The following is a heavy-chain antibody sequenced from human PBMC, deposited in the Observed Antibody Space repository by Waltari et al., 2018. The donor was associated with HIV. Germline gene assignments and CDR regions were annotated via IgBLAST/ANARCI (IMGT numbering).Heavy chain of an antibody. CDR1: GYTFTDYY. CDR3: ARDLALSYYESSGYYAEY. D-gene: IGHD3-22*01. J-gene: IGHJ4*02. Sequence: QVQLVQSGAEVKKPGASVKVSCKASGYTFTDYYMHWVRQAPGQGLEWMGGINPNSGGTNYAQKFQGRVTMRRDTSISTAYMELSRLRFDDTAVYYCARDLALSYYESSGYYAEYWGQGTQVTVSS. CDR2: INPNSGGT. V-gene: IGHV1-2*02.